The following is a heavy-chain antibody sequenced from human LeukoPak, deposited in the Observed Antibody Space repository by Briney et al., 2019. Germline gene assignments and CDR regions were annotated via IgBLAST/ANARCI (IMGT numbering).Heavy chain of an antibody. J-gene: IGHJ6*02. CDR1: GFTFSSYA. CDR3: AKDLWFGELLIEYYYYYGMDV. D-gene: IGHD3-10*01. Sequence: GGSLRLSCAASGFTFSSYAMSWVRQAPGKGLEWVSAISGSGGSAYYADSVKGRFTISRDNSKNTLYLQMNSLRAEDTAVYYCAKDLWFGELLIEYYYYYGMDVWGQGTTVTVSS. V-gene: IGHV3-23*01. CDR2: ISGSGGSA.